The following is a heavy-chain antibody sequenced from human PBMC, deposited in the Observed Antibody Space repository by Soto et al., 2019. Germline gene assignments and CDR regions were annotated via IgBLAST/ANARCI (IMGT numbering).Heavy chain of an antibody. D-gene: IGHD2-2*02. V-gene: IGHV1-3*01. CDR3: AKSATVPAAIAY. CDR2: INAGNGNT. Sequence: ASVKVSCKASGYTFTSYAMHWVRQAPGQRLEWMGWINAGNGNTKYSQKFQGRVTITRDTSASAAYMELSSLRSEDTAVYYCAKSATVPAAIAYWGQGTLVTVSS. CDR1: GYTFTSYA. J-gene: IGHJ4*02.